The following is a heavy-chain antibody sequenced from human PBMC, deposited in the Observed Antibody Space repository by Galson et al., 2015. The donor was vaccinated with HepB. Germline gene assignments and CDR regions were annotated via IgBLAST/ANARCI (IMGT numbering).Heavy chain of an antibody. Sequence: SLRLSCAASGFTFSSYAMSWVRQAPGKGLEWVAVISYDGSNKYYADSVKGRFTISKDNSKNTLYLQMNSLRAEDTAVYYCARARLLWFGESFDYWGQGTLVTVSS. V-gene: IGHV3-30-3*01. J-gene: IGHJ4*02. CDR1: GFTFSSYA. CDR2: ISYDGSNK. D-gene: IGHD3-10*01. CDR3: ARARLLWFGESFDY.